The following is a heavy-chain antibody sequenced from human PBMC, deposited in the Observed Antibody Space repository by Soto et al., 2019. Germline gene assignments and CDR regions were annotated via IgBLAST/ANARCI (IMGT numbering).Heavy chain of an antibody. CDR3: ARPEGGYGSGYSWFDP. Sequence: PSETLSLTCAVSGGSISGSYYYWGWLRQSPGKGPEWIGSVFYTGFTSYNPSLESRVSVSVDTSKNQFSLKVSGVSAADTALYYCARPEGGYGSGYSWFDPWGQGTRVTVSS. CDR1: GGSISGSYYY. V-gene: IGHV4-39*01. J-gene: IGHJ5*02. D-gene: IGHD5-12*01. CDR2: VFYTGFT.